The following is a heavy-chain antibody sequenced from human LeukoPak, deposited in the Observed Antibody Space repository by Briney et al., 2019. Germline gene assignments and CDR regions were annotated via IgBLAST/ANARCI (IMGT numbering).Heavy chain of an antibody. Sequence: GGSLRLSCAASGFTFSSYGMHWVRQAPGKGLEWVAFIRYDGSNKYYADSVKGRFTISRDNSKNTLYLQMNSLRAEDTAVYYCARSYSSSFYYYYYMDVWGKGTTVTVSS. CDR1: GFTFSSYG. V-gene: IGHV3-30*02. D-gene: IGHD6-6*01. J-gene: IGHJ6*03. CDR2: IRYDGSNK. CDR3: ARSYSSSFYYYYYMDV.